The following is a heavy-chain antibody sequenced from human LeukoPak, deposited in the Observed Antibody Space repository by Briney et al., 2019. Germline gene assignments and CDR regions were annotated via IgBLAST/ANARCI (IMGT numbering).Heavy chain of an antibody. J-gene: IGHJ4*02. V-gene: IGHV4-39*01. D-gene: IGHD4-17*01. CDR1: GGSISSSSYY. CDR3: ARLVTYGGYDY. CDR2: IYYSGST. Sequence: SETLSLTCTVSGGSISSSSYYWGWIRQPPGKGLEWIGSIYYSGSTYYNPSLKSRVTISVDTSKNQFSLKLSSVTAADTAVYYCARLVTYGGYDYWGQGTLVTVSS.